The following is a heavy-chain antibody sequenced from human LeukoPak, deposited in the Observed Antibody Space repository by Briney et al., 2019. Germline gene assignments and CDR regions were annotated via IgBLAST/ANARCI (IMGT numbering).Heavy chain of an antibody. CDR3: ARDGLPYCGGDCYRTGGAFDI. CDR1: GYTFTGYY. J-gene: IGHJ3*02. CDR2: INPNSGGT. D-gene: IGHD2-21*01. Sequence: ASVKVSCKASGYTFTGYYMHWVRQAPGQGLEWMGWINPNSGGTNYAQKLQGRVTMTRDTSISTAYMELSRLRSDDTAVYYCARDGLPYCGGDCYRTGGAFDIWGQGTMVTVSS. V-gene: IGHV1-2*02.